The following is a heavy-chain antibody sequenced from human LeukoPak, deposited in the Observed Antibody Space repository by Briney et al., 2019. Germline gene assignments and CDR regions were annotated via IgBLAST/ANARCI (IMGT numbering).Heavy chain of an antibody. J-gene: IGHJ4*02. Sequence: ASVKVSCKASGYTFTGYYMHWVRQAPGQGLEWMGWINPNSGGTNYAQKFQGRVTMTRDTSISTAYMELSRLRSDDTAVYYCARGPLVRTMIIDYWGQGTLVTVSS. D-gene: IGHD3-22*01. CDR1: GYTFTGYY. V-gene: IGHV1-2*02. CDR2: INPNSGGT. CDR3: ARGPLVRTMIIDY.